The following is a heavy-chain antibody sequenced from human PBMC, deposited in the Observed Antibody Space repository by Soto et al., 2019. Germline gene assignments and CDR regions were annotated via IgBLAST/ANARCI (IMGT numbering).Heavy chain of an antibody. D-gene: IGHD2-15*01. CDR1: GGSISSYY. CDR2: IYYSGST. Sequence: SETLSLTCTVSGGSISSYYWSWIRQPPGKGLEWIGYIYYSGSTNYNPSLKSRVTISVDTSKNQFSLKLSSVTAADTAVYYCARTTPTYCSGGSCYLDYFDDWGQGTLVTVSS. J-gene: IGHJ4*02. V-gene: IGHV4-59*08. CDR3: ARTTPTYCSGGSCYLDYFDD.